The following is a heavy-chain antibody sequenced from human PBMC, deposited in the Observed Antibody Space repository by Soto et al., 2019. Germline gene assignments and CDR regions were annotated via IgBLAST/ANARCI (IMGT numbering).Heavy chain of an antibody. V-gene: IGHV1-18*01. CDR3: ARDGCGLPTSSQNWFDP. J-gene: IGHJ5*02. CDR2: ISAYNGNT. CDR1: GYTFTSYG. D-gene: IGHD6-19*01. Sequence: QVQLVQSGAEVKKPGASVKVSCKASGYTFTSYGISWVRQAPGQRLEWMGWISAYNGNTNYAQKLEGRVTMTTDTSTSTAYMELRSLRSDDTAVYYCARDGCGLPTSSQNWFDPWGQGTLVTVSS.